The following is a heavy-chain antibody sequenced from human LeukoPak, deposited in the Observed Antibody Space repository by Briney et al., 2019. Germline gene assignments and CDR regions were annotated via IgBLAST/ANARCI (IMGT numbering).Heavy chain of an antibody. Sequence: ASVKVSCKASGYTFTSYYMHWVRQAPGQGLEWMGIINPSGGSTSYAQKFQGRVTMTRDTSTSTVYMELSSLRSEDTAVYYCGGKRGGYAQSLDYGGQETLVTVSS. V-gene: IGHV1-46*01. J-gene: IGHJ4*02. D-gene: IGHD5-12*01. CDR1: GYTFTSYY. CDR3: GGKRGGYAQSLDY. CDR2: INPSGGST.